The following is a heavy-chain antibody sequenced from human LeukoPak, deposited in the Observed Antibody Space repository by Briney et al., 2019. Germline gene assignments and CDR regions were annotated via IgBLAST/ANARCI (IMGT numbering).Heavy chain of an antibody. V-gene: IGHV1-8*01. CDR1: GYTFTSYD. D-gene: IGHD6-13*01. CDR2: MNPNSGNT. CDR3: ARVRTRRYSSCWYWFDP. Sequence: ASVKVSCKASGYTFTSYDINWVRQATGQGLEWMGWMNPNSGNTGYAQKFQGRVTMTRNTSISTAYMELSSLRSEDTAVDYCARVRTRRYSSCWYWFDPWAREPWSPSPQ. J-gene: IGHJ5*02.